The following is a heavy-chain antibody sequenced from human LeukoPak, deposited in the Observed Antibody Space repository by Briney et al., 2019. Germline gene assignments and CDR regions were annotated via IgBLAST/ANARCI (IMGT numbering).Heavy chain of an antibody. V-gene: IGHV3-74*01. CDR2: INGDGSTT. J-gene: IGHJ4*02. Sequence: GSLRLSCAASGFTFSSYWMHWVRQAPGKGLVWVSHINGDGSTTSYADSVKGRFTISRDNAKNTVYLQMNSLRAEDTAVYYCTTDLGTYYHGSQRLIPIDYWGQGTLVTVSS. CDR1: GFTFSSYW. D-gene: IGHD3-10*01. CDR3: TTDLGTYYHGSQRLIPIDY.